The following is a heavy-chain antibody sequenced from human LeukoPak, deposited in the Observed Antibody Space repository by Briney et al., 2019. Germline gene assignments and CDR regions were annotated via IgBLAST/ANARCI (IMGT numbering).Heavy chain of an antibody. CDR3: AVGRDIRVAGPGGYFDY. J-gene: IGHJ4*02. CDR1: GFTFSDYH. CDR2: ISPGGQTT. V-gene: IGHV3-11*01. Sequence: PGGSLRLSCAASGFTFSDYHMNWVRQVPGKGLEWIAYISPGGQTTYFADSVKGRGTLSRDNAKNSLPLQMNSLTAEDTAVYFCAVGRDIRVAGPGGYFDYWGQGTLVAVSS. D-gene: IGHD6-19*01.